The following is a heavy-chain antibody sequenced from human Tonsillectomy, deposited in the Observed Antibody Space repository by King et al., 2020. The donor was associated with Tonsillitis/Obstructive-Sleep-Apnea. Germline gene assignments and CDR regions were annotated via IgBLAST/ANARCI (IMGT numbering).Heavy chain of an antibody. Sequence: QLQESGPGLVKPSETLSLTCPVSGGSISSYYWSWIRQPPGKGLEWIGYIYYSGGTKYNPSLKSRVIISVDTSKNQFSLKLSSVTAADTAVYYCAREALDAFDIWGQGTMVTVSS. CDR3: AREALDAFDI. CDR2: IYYSGGT. J-gene: IGHJ3*02. CDR1: GGSISSYY. V-gene: IGHV4-59*01.